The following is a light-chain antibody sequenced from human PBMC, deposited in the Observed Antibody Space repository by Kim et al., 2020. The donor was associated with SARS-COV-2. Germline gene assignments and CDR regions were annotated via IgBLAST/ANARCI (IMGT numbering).Light chain of an antibody. CDR1: SSDVGRYNY. CDR2: DVS. CDR3: SSYTSSSTLV. Sequence: GQSITLSCTGTSSDVGRYNYVSWYQQHPGKAPKLMIFDVSNRPSGVSNRFSGSKSGNTASLTISGLQAEDEADYYCSSYTSSSTLVFGTGTKVTVL. V-gene: IGLV2-14*03. J-gene: IGLJ1*01.